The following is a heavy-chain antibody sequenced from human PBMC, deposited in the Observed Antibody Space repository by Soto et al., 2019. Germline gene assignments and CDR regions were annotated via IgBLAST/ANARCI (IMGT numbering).Heavy chain of an antibody. CDR2: FYYSGST. CDR3: ARSAFPAARYWYFDL. Sequence: QVQLQESGPGLVKPSETLSLTCTVSGDSISGYYWSWIRQPPGKGLYWIGYFYYSGSTNYNPSLEGRVTISVDTSKDQFSLKLSSVTASDTAVYFCARSAFPAARYWYFDLWGRGTLVTVSS. D-gene: IGHD2-2*01. V-gene: IGHV4-59*01. J-gene: IGHJ2*01. CDR1: GDSISGYY.